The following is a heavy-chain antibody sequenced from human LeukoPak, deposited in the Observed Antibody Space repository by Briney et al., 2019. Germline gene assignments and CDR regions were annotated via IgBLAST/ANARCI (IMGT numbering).Heavy chain of an antibody. J-gene: IGHJ4*02. CDR1: GFTFSSYW. D-gene: IGHD1-14*01. CDR2: INPGGSSI. V-gene: IGHV3-74*01. CDR3: ARSNQADDY. Sequence: PGRSLRLSCAASGFTFSSYWMHWVRQVPGEGLVWVARINPGGSSITYADSVKGRFTISRDNAKNTLYLQMDSLRAEDTCVYYCARSNQADDYWGQGTLVAVSS.